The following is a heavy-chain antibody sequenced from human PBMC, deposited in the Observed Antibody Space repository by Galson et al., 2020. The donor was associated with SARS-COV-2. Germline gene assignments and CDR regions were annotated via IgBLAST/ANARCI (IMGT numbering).Heavy chain of an antibody. Sequence: KIGEPLKITCAATGIMFGDHYMSWVRPAPGKGLERLSYITGSGSHRNYADSVKGRFTISRDNAKNSLFLQMNSLRAEDTAIYYCVRDRYGGDYWGQGTLVTVSS. CDR2: ITGSGSHR. CDR1: GIMFGDHY. V-gene: IGHV3-11*05. J-gene: IGHJ4*02. D-gene: IGHD1-26*01. CDR3: VRDRYGGDY.